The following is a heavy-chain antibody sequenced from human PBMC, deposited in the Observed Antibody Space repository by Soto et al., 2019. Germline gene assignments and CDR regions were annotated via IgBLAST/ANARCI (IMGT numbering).Heavy chain of an antibody. J-gene: IGHJ4*02. V-gene: IGHV1-2*02. Sequence: QVQLVQSGAEVKKPGASVKVSCKASGYTFTGYYMHWVRQAPGQGLEWMGWINPNSGGTNYAQKFQGRVTMTRDTSISTAYMELSRLRSDDTAVYYCARESPDIAVAGTCDYWGQGTLVTVSS. CDR2: INPNSGGT. CDR1: GYTFTGYY. CDR3: ARESPDIAVAGTCDY. D-gene: IGHD6-19*01.